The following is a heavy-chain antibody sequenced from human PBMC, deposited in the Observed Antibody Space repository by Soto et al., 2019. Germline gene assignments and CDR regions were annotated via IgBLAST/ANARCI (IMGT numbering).Heavy chain of an antibody. CDR1: GFTFSSYS. CDR3: ARLVPLVVPDASDYY. J-gene: IGHJ4*02. V-gene: IGHV3-21*01. Sequence: EVQLVESGGGLVKPGGSLRLSCAASGFTFSSYSMNWVRQAPGKGLEWVSSISSSSSYIYYADSVKGRFTISRDNAKNSLYLQMNSLRAEDTAVYYCARLVPLVVPDASDYYWGQGTLVTVSS. D-gene: IGHD2-2*01. CDR2: ISSSSSYI.